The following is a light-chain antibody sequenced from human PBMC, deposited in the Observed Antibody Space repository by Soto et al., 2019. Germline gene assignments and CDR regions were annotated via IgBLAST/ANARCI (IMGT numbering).Light chain of an antibody. Sequence: EIVLTQSPATLSLSPGERATLSCRASQSVSSYLAWYQQKPGQAPRLLIYDASNRATGIPARFSGSGPGTDFTLTISSLEPEDFAVHYCQQRSNWPKLTFGGGTKVEIK. CDR1: QSVSSY. V-gene: IGKV3-11*01. CDR2: DAS. J-gene: IGKJ4*01. CDR3: QQRSNWPKLT.